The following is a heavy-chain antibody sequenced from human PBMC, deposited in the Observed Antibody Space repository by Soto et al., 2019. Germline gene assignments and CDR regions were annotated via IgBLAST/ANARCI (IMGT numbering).Heavy chain of an antibody. CDR2: IYYSGST. Sequence: LETLSLTCTVAGGSISSYYWSWIRQPPGKGLEWIGYIYYSGSTNYNPSLKSRVTISVDTSKNQFSLKLSSVTAADTAVYYCARVWGGAFDIWGQGTMVTVSS. V-gene: IGHV4-59*01. CDR1: GGSISSYY. CDR3: ARVWGGAFDI. D-gene: IGHD3-10*01. J-gene: IGHJ3*02.